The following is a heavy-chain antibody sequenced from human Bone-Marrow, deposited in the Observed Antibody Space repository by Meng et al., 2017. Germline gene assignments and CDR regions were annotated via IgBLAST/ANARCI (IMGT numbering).Heavy chain of an antibody. CDR3: ARRLETHCSSTSCYVGGPYWYFDL. D-gene: IGHD2-2*01. J-gene: IGHJ2*01. Sequence: QVQLQESGPGLVKPSQTLSLTCTVSGCSISSGDYYWSWIRQPPGKGLEWIGYIYYSGSTYYNPSLKSRVTISVDTSKNQFSLKLSSVTAADTAVYYCARRLETHCSSTSCYVGGPYWYFDLWGRGTLVTVSS. V-gene: IGHV4-30-4*01. CDR1: GCSISSGDYY. CDR2: IYYSGST.